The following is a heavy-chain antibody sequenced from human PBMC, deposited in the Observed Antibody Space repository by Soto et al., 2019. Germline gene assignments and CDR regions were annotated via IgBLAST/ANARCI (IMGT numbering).Heavy chain of an antibody. CDR3: ARHGAIYSNSWYDFDY. CDR1: GDSLSSYY. CDR2: MYNSGSA. Sequence: SETLSLTCAVSGDSLSSYYWSWIRQPPGKGLEWVGYMYNSGSANYNPSLKSRVTISVDMSQNQFSLKLTSVTAADTAVYYCARHGAIYSNSWYDFDYWGQGTLVTVSS. J-gene: IGHJ4*02. D-gene: IGHD6-13*01. V-gene: IGHV4-59*08.